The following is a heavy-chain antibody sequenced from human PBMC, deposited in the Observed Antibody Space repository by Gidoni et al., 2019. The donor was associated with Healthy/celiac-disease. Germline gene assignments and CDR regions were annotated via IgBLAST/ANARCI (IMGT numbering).Heavy chain of an antibody. CDR1: GFTFRSSG. Sequence: QVQLVESGGGVVQPGRSLRLSCAASGFTFRSSGMHWVRQAPGKGLEWVAVISYDGSNKYYADSVKGRFTISRDNSKNTLYLQMNSLRAEDTAVYYCAKSMLAYCGGDCYSPKSWGQGTLVTVSS. CDR3: AKSMLAYCGGDCYSPKS. V-gene: IGHV3-30*18. D-gene: IGHD2-21*02. CDR2: ISYDGSNK. J-gene: IGHJ4*02.